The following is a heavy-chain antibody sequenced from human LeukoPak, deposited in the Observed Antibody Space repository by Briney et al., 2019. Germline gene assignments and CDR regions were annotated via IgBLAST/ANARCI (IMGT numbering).Heavy chain of an antibody. J-gene: IGHJ5*02. CDR1: GFTFSSYA. V-gene: IGHV4-4*08. CDR3: ARGPRFLEPRSWFDP. CDR2: IYTSGST. Sequence: GSLRLSCAASGFTFSSYAMSWVRQAPGKGLEWIGRIYTSGSTNYNPSLKSRVTISVDTSKNQFSLKLSSVTAADTAVYYCARGPRFLEPRSWFDPWGQGTLVTVSS. D-gene: IGHD3-3*01.